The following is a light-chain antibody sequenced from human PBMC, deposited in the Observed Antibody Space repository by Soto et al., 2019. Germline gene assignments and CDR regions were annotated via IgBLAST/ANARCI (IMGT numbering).Light chain of an antibody. CDR1: SSNIGSNT. CDR3: AAWDDSLNGRGV. J-gene: IGLJ3*02. V-gene: IGLV1-44*01. CDR2: SNN. Sequence: QSVLTQPPSASGTPGQRVTISCSGISSNIGSNTVNWYQQLPGTAPKLLIYSNNQRPSGVPDRFSGSRSGTSASLAISGLQSEDEGDYYCAAWDDSLNGRGVFGGGTTLPVL.